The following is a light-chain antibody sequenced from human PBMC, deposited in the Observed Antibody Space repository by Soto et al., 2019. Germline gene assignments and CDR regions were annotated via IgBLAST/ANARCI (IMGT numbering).Light chain of an antibody. V-gene: IGKV3-20*01. Sequence: EIVLTQSPGTLSLSPGERATLSCRASQSVSSCYLAWYQQKPGQAPRLLIYGASSRATGIPDRFSGSGSGTDFTLTISRLEPEDFAVYYCQQYGSSRTFGQGTKVEI. CDR3: QQYGSSRT. J-gene: IGKJ1*01. CDR1: QSVSSCY. CDR2: GAS.